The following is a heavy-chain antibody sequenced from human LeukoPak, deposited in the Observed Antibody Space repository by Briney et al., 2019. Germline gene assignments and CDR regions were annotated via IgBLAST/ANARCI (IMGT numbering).Heavy chain of an antibody. J-gene: IGHJ4*02. V-gene: IGHV1-2*02. CDR1: GYTSTGYY. CDR2: INPNSGGT. CDR3: ARLVSDYDSHIDY. Sequence: GASVKVSCKASGYTSTGYYMHWVRQAPGQGLEWMGWINPNSGGTNYAQKFQGRVTMTRDTSISTAYMELSRLRSDDTAVYYCARLVSDYDSHIDYWGQGTLVTVSS. D-gene: IGHD3-3*01.